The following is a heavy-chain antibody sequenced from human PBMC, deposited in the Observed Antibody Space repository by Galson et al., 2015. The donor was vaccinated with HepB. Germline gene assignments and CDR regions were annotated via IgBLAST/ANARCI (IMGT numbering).Heavy chain of an antibody. CDR3: ARAKVSGRFLEWLPDY. V-gene: IGHV1-69*13. CDR2: IIPIFGTA. D-gene: IGHD3-3*01. J-gene: IGHJ4*02. CDR1: GGTFSSYA. Sequence: SVKVSCKASGGTFSSYAISWVRQAPGQGLEWMGGIIPIFGTANYAQKFQGRVTITADESTSTAYMELSSLRSEDTAVYYCARAKVSGRFLEWLPDYWGQGTLVTVSS.